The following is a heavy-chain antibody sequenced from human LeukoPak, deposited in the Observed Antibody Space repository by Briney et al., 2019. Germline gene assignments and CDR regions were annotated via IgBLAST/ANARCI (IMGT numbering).Heavy chain of an antibody. D-gene: IGHD3-16*01. CDR1: GFTFSTYS. CDR2: ISSSSSTI. J-gene: IGHJ4*02. V-gene: IGHV3-48*01. CDR3: ARDLGGKFDY. Sequence: GGSLRLSCAASGFTFSTYSMNWVRQAPGKGLEWVSYISSSSSTIYYAGSVKGRFTISRDNAKNSLYLQMNSLRAEDTAVYYCARDLGGKFDYWGQGTLVTVSS.